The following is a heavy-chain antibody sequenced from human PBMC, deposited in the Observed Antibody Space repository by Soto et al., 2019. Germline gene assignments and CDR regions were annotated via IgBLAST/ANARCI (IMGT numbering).Heavy chain of an antibody. CDR3: AKDILQRFLEWLPPYYYYGMDV. V-gene: IGHV3-30*18. CDR1: GFTFSSYD. CDR2: ISYDGSNK. D-gene: IGHD3-3*01. J-gene: IGHJ6*02. Sequence: PGGSLRLSCAASGFTFSSYDMHWGRQPPAKGQGWVAVISYDGSNKYYADSVKGRFTISRDNSKNTLYLQMNSLRAEDTAVYYCAKDILQRFLEWLPPYYYYGMDVWGQGTTVTVSS.